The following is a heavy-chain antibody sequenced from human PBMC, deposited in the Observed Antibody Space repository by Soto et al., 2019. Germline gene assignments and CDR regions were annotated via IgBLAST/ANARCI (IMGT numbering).Heavy chain of an antibody. J-gene: IGHJ5*02. CDR2: IYHSGST. Sequence: QVQLQESGPGLVKPSGTLSLTCAVSGGSISSTNWWSWVRQPPGKGLEWIGDIYHSGSTNYNPSLKSRVTISVDKSKHQFSRKLSSVTAADTAVYYCARVIATAVHWFDPWGQGTLVTVSS. D-gene: IGHD6-13*01. CDR3: ARVIATAVHWFDP. CDR1: GGSISSTNW. V-gene: IGHV4-4*02.